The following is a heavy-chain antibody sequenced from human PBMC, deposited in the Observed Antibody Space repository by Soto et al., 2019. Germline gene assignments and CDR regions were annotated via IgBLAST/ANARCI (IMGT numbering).Heavy chain of an antibody. CDR1: GGSMTIDNTY. Sequence: NPSEILSLTCTVSGGSMTIDNTYWSWIRQPPGKGLEWIGYIYYSGSTYYNPSLKSRVVISVDMSKKQFSLKLTSVTAADTAVYYCARRYESWFDPWGQGTLVTVSS. CDR2: IYYSGST. CDR3: ARRYESWFDP. V-gene: IGHV4-30-4*01. J-gene: IGHJ5*02. D-gene: IGHD3-3*01.